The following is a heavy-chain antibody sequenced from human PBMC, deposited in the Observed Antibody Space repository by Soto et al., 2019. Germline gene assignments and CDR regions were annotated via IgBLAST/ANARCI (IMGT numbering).Heavy chain of an antibody. V-gene: IGHV1-69*13. CDR2: IIPIYGTA. Sequence: ASVKVSCKASGGTFSSFTISWVRQAPGQGLEWMGGIIPIYGTANYAQKFQGRVTITADASTRTAYMELSSLRSEDTAVYYCAKDRRADWESYYYYAMDVCGQGPTVTVSS. J-gene: IGHJ6*02. CDR3: AKDRRADWESYYYYAMDV. D-gene: IGHD1-26*01. CDR1: GGTFSSFT.